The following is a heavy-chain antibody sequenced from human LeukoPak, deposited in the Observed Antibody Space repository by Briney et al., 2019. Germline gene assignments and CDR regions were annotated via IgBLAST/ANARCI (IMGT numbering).Heavy chain of an antibody. CDR3: ARDGDSYSGYDDIDY. J-gene: IGHJ4*02. CDR2: INPNSGGT. Sequence: GASVKVSCKASGYTFTGYYMHWVRQAPGQGLEWMGWINPNSGGTNYAQKFQGRVTMTRDTSISTAYMELSRLRSDDTAVYYCARDGDSYSGYDDIDYWGQGTLVTVSS. D-gene: IGHD5-12*01. CDR1: GYTFTGYY. V-gene: IGHV1-2*02.